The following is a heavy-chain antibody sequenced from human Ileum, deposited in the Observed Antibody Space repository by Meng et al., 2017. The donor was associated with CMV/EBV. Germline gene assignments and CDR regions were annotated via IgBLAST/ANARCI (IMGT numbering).Heavy chain of an antibody. Sequence: SGFSFDSYGMTWVRQAPGKGLEWVSVISAGGGRTYYADPVKGRFTISRDNSKTTVYLEMNSLRAEDTAVYYCAKRACIDMSCYYFDSWGQGTLVTVSS. J-gene: IGHJ4*02. CDR1: GFSFDSYG. D-gene: IGHD3-22*01. CDR2: ISAGGGRT. V-gene: IGHV3-23*01. CDR3: AKRACIDMSCYYFDS.